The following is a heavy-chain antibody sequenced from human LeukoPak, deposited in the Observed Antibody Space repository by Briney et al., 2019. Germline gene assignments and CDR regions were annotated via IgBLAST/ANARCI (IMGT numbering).Heavy chain of an antibody. J-gene: IGHJ4*02. CDR1: GFTVSSNY. CDR2: IYSGGST. Sequence: GGSLRLSCAASGFTVSSNYMSWVRQAPGKGLEWVSVIYSGGSTYYADSVKGRFTISRDNPKNTLYLQMNSLRAEDTAVYYCASTYDDYGFDYWGQGTLVTVSS. V-gene: IGHV3-53*01. CDR3: ASTYDDYGFDY. D-gene: IGHD4-17*01.